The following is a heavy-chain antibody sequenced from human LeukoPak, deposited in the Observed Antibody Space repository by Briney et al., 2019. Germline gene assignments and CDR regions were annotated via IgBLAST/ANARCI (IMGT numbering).Heavy chain of an antibody. CDR1: GFTFSNYW. J-gene: IGHJ4*02. D-gene: IGHD5-18*01. Sequence: GGSLRLSCAASGFTFSNYWMHWVRQAPGKGLVWVSVIYSDGSTYYADSVTGRFTISRDNSKNTLFLQMNSLRAEDTAVYYCARARLGYSYVLDYWGQGTLVTVSS. CDR3: ARARLGYSYVLDY. V-gene: IGHV3-66*01. CDR2: IYSDGST.